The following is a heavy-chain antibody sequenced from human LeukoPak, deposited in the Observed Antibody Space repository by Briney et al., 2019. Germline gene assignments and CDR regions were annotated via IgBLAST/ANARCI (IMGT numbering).Heavy chain of an antibody. CDR1: GFTFSSYS. D-gene: IGHD2-15*01. CDR3: ARDPSSGGSLDWFDP. CDR2: ISSSSNYI. V-gene: IGHV3-21*01. J-gene: IGHJ5*02. Sequence: GGSLRLSCAASGFTFSSYSMNWVRQAPGKGLEWVSSISSSSNYIYYADSVKGRFTISRDNAKNSLYLQMNSLRAEDTAVYYCARDPSSGGSLDWFDPWGQGTLVTVSS.